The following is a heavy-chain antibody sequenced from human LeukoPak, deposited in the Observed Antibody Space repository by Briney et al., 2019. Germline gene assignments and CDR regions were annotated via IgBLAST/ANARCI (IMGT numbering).Heavy chain of an antibody. Sequence: HTGGSLRLSCAASGFTFSSYSMDGVRQAPGKGLEWVSYISSWSSNIYYADSVKGRFTISRDNAKNSLDLQMNSLRDEDTAVYYCASTKGYFDYWGQGTLVTVSS. CDR1: GFTFSSYS. J-gene: IGHJ4*02. V-gene: IGHV3-48*02. CDR2: ISSWSSNI. CDR3: ASTKGYFDY.